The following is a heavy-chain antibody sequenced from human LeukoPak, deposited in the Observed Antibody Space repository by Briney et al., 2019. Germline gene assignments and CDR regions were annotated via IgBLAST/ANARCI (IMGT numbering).Heavy chain of an antibody. Sequence: GGSLRLSCAASGFIFSTYSMNWVRQAPGKGLEWVSYISSNSVTKFYADSVKGRFTISRDNTKNSLYLQMNSLRAEDTAVYYCAREDRDGYRHLWGQGTLVTVSS. V-gene: IGHV3-48*04. CDR3: AREDRDGYRHL. CDR2: ISSNSVTK. D-gene: IGHD5-24*01. J-gene: IGHJ5*02. CDR1: GFIFSTYS.